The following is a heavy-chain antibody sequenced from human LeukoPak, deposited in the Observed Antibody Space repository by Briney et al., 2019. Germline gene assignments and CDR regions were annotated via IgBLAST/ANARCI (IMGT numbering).Heavy chain of an antibody. Sequence: SETLSLTCTVSGGPISSYYWGWIRQPPGKGLEWIGSIYYSGSTYYNPSLKSRVTISVDTSKNQFSLKLSSVTAADTAVYYCARGYSYGFFLSLWGQGTLVTVSS. J-gene: IGHJ4*02. V-gene: IGHV4-39*07. CDR1: GGPISSYY. CDR2: IYYSGST. CDR3: ARGYSYGFFLSL. D-gene: IGHD5-18*01.